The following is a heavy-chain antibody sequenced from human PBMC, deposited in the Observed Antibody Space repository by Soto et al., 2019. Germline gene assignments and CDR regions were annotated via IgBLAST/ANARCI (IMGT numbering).Heavy chain of an antibody. J-gene: IGHJ3*02. D-gene: IGHD3-22*01. CDR2: IIPIFGTA. CDR1: GGTFSSYA. CDR3: TRAADYYDSSGYYYYGAFDI. Sequence: QVQLVQSGAEVKKPGSSVKVSCKASGGTFSSYAISWVRQAPGQGLEWMGGIIPIFGTANYAEKFQGRVTITADESTSTAYKELSSLRSEAAAVYYCTRAADYYDSSGYYYYGAFDIWVQGTMVTVSS. V-gene: IGHV1-69*01.